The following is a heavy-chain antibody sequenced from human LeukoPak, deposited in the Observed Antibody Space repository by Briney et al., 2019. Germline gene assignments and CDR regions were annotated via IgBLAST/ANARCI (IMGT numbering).Heavy chain of an antibody. D-gene: IGHD2-2*01. CDR1: LFTFIISA. J-gene: IGHJ4*02. V-gene: IGHV3-21*01. Sequence: GGSLRLSCAASLFTFIISAMSRGSQSPGKGLEWVSSISSTSSNIYYADSVKGRFTISRDNAKNSQYLQMNSLRAEDTAMYYCANVAGYRDSTSNCYSDYWGQGTLVTVSS. CDR3: ANVAGYRDSTSNCYSDY. CDR2: ISSTSSNI.